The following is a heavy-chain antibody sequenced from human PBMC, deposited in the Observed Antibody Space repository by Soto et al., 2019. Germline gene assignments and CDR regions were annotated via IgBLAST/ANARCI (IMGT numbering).Heavy chain of an antibody. CDR2: FSGTGGYT. D-gene: IGHD4-17*01. CDR3: ARGQRALITYGPFDP. J-gene: IGHJ5*02. CDR1: GFTLSSYA. V-gene: IGHV3-23*01. Sequence: ALRLSCAASGFTLSSYAMSWVRQAPGKGLEWVSTFSGTGGYTYYADSVKGRFTISRDDSKNTLFLHMNSLRAADTAVYYCARGQRALITYGPFDPWGQGTLVTVS.